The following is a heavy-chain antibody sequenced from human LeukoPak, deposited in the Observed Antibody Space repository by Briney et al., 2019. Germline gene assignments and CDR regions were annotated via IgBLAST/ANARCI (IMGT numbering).Heavy chain of an antibody. CDR1: GGSISSSSYY. V-gene: IGHV4-39*07. CDR3: ARVGYDILTGYYKAPCYMDV. Sequence: PSETLSLTCTVSGGSISSSSYYWGWIRQPPGKGLEWIGSIYYSGSTYYNPSLKSRVTISVDTSKNQFSLKLSSVTAADTAVYYCARVGYDILTGYYKAPCYMDVWGKGTTVTISS. CDR2: IYYSGST. D-gene: IGHD3-9*01. J-gene: IGHJ6*03.